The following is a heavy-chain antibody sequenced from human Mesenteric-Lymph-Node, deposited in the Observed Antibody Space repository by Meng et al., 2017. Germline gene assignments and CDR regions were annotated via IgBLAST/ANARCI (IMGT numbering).Heavy chain of an antibody. Sequence: GESLKISCAASGFTFSSYWMSWVRQAPGKGLEWVARVRSKADGGTTDYAAHVKGRFTVSRDDSINTLFLQMSGLTTEDTALYYCATTLLYGSGAEWGQGTLVTVS. CDR2: VRSKADGGTT. V-gene: IGHV3-15*01. CDR1: GFTFSSYW. J-gene: IGHJ4*02. CDR3: ATTLLYGSGAE. D-gene: IGHD3-10*01.